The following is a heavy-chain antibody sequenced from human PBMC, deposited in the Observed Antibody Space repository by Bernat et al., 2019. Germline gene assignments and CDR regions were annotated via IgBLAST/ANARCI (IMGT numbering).Heavy chain of an antibody. V-gene: IGHV3-33*01. D-gene: IGHD6-13*01. CDR2: LWYDGSNK. Sequence: QVQLVESGGGVVQPGKPLRLSCAASGFTFRSYGRHWFGQALGKGLEWVARLWYDGSNKYYADSVKGRFTTSRDNPKNTVYLEMNSLRAADTAVYHCTRGMAAVASGFDPWGQGTLVIVSS. J-gene: IGHJ5*02. CDR3: TRGMAAVASGFDP. CDR1: GFTFRSYG.